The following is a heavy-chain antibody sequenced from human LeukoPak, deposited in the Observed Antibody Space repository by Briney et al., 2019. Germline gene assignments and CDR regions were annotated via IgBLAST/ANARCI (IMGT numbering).Heavy chain of an antibody. CDR2: INPNSGGT. CDR3: ARGSTSMYYDFWSGYFSPDY. Sequence: ASVKVSCKASGYTFTGYYMHWVRQAPGQGLEWMGRINPNSGGTNYAQKFQGRVTMTRDMSISTAYMELSRLRSDDTAVYYCARGSTSMYYDFWSGYFSPDYWGQGTLVTVSS. J-gene: IGHJ4*02. D-gene: IGHD3-3*01. CDR1: GYTFTGYY. V-gene: IGHV1-2*06.